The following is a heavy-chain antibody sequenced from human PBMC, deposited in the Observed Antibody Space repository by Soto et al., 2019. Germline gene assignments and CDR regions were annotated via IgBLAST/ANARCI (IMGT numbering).Heavy chain of an antibody. CDR3: ARELPRPMSWFDP. J-gene: IGHJ5*02. Sequence: SVKVSCKASGGTLSSYTISWVRQVPGQGLEWMGRIIPILGIANYAQKFQGRVTITADKSTSTAYMELSSLRSEDTAVYYCARELPRPMSWFDPWGQGTLVTSPQ. CDR2: IIPILGIA. V-gene: IGHV1-69*04. CDR1: GGTLSSYT.